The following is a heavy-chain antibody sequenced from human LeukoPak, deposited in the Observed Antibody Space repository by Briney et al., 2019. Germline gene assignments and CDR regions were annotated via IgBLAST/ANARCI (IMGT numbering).Heavy chain of an antibody. CDR1: GFTFSSYW. Sequence: GGSLRLSCAASGFTFSSYWMSWVRQAPGKGLEWVANIKQDGSEKYYVDSVKGRFTISRDNAKNSLYLQMNSLRAEDTAVYYCARVRGGVSGSYRYDYWGQGTLVTVSS. V-gene: IGHV3-7*01. CDR2: IKQDGSEK. J-gene: IGHJ4*02. CDR3: ARVRGGVSGSYRYDY. D-gene: IGHD3-16*02.